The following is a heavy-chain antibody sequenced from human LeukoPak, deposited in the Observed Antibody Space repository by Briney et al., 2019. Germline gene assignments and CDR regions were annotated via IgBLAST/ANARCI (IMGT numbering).Heavy chain of an antibody. CDR3: AKDLPPVAVAGNVPGSLDV. CDR2: ISYDGSNK. CDR1: GFTFSSYG. Sequence: GGSLRLSCAASGFTFSSYGMHWVRQAPGKGLEWVAVISYDGSNKYYADSVKGRFTISRDNSKNTLYMQTNSLRAEDTAVYYCAKDLPPVAVAGNVPGSLDVWGKGTTVTVSS. D-gene: IGHD6-19*01. V-gene: IGHV3-30*18. J-gene: IGHJ6*04.